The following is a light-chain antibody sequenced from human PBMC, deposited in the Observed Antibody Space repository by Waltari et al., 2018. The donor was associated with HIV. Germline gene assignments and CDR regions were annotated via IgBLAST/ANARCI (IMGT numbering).Light chain of an antibody. CDR1: QTVSSNY. CDR3: QQYGGSPLYT. J-gene: IGKJ2*01. V-gene: IGKV3-20*01. CDR2: GAS. Sequence: EIVLTQSPGTLSLSPGERATLSCWASQTVSSNYLAWYQQKPGQAPRLLIYGASSNAADIPDRFSGSGSGTDFTLTISRLEPEDFAVYYCQQYGGSPLYTFGQGTKLEIK.